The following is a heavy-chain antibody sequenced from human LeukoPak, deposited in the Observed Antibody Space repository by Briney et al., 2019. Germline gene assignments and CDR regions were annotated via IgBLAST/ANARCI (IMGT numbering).Heavy chain of an antibody. D-gene: IGHD3-3*01. CDR2: ISSSGSYV. V-gene: IGHV3-21*01. Sequence: GGSLRFSCAASGFTFSSYSMNWVRQAPGRGLEWVSSISSSGSYVYYADSVKGRFTISRDNAKNSLYLQMNSLRAEDTAVYYCARGLTYYDFWSGSDAFDIWGQGTMATVSS. CDR3: ARGLTYYDFWSGSDAFDI. CDR1: GFTFSSYS. J-gene: IGHJ3*02.